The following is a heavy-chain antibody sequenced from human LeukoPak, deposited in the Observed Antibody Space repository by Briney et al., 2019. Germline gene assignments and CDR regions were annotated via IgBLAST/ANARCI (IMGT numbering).Heavy chain of an antibody. CDR2: ISGSGGST. CDR1: EFTFNNYV. V-gene: IGHV3-23*01. Sequence: GGSLRLSCAASEFTFNNYVMSWVRQAPGKGLEWVSTISGSGGSTYYAESVKGRFTISRDNSNNTLYLQMSSLRAEDTAFYYCARRGSWGEPRPFDYWGQGSLVTVSS. J-gene: IGHJ4*02. D-gene: IGHD3-16*01. CDR3: ARRGSWGEPRPFDY.